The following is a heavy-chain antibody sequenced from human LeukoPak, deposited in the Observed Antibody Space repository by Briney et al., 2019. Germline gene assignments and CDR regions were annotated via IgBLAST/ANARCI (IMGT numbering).Heavy chain of an antibody. J-gene: IGHJ4*02. CDR3: ASYGDYVRSFDY. CDR1: GFTFSNAW. CDR2: IKSKTDGGTT. V-gene: IGHV3-15*01. D-gene: IGHD4-17*01. Sequence: GGSLRLSCAASGFTFSNAWMSWVRQAPGKGLEWVGRIKSKTDGGTTDYAAPVKGRFTISRDDSKNTLYLQMNSLRAEDTAVYFCASYGDYVRSFDYWGQGTLVTVSS.